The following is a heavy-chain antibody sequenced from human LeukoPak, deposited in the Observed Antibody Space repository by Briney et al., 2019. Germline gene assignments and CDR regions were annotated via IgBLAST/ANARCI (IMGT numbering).Heavy chain of an antibody. V-gene: IGHV5-51*01. Sequence: GESLKISCQGFGYSFTSYWIGWVRQMPGKGMEWMGVIYPGDSRIRYNPSFQGQVTISVDKSISTAYLQWVSLKASDTAMYYCACRDLTSTWSFPWGQGTLVTVSS. CDR1: GYSFTSYW. CDR3: ACRDLTSTWSFP. J-gene: IGHJ5*02. D-gene: IGHD6-13*01. CDR2: IYPGDSRI.